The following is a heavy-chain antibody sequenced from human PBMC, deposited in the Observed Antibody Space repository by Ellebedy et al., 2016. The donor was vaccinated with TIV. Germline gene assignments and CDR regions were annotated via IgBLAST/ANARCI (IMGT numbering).Heavy chain of an antibody. CDR2: INPNSGGT. V-gene: IGHV1-2*02. D-gene: IGHD6-25*01. Sequence: ASVKVSCKASGHTFRGYYIHWVRQAPRQGLEWMGWINPNSGGTKHSQKFQGRLTLTTDTSINTAYMDLNRLTSDDTAMYYCARDEVVGASRGYQFYGMDVWGQGTTVTVSS. J-gene: IGHJ6*02. CDR1: GHTFRGYY. CDR3: ARDEVVGASRGYQFYGMDV.